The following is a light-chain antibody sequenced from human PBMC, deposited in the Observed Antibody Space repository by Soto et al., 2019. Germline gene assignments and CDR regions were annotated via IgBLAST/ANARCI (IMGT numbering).Light chain of an antibody. CDR3: QQGKTLPVT. CDR1: HGVSGW. V-gene: IGKV1-12*01. J-gene: IGKJ3*01. Sequence: IQMTQSPSSVSASVGDTVTLSCQTSHGVSGWLAWYQQKQGNAPTLLIYTVSNWQSGVPSRFSGSGSGTDFSLTITSLQPEDFATYYCQQGKTLPVTFGPGTKVEVK. CDR2: TVS.